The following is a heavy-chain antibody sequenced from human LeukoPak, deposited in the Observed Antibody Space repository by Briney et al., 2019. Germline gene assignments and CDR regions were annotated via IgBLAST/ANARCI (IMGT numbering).Heavy chain of an antibody. CDR1: GGSFSGYY. CDR3: ASGYCGGACQLGGVDM. Sequence: PSETLSLTCAVYGGSFSGYYWSWIRQPPGKGLEWIGEINHSGSTYYNPSLKSRVTISVDTSGNQFSLKLSSVTAADTAVYYCASGYCGGACQLGGVDMWGQGTMVTVSS. J-gene: IGHJ3*02. V-gene: IGHV4-34*01. D-gene: IGHD2-21*02. CDR2: INHSGST.